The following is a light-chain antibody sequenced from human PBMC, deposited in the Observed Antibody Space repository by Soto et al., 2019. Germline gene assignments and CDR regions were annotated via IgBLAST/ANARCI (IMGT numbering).Light chain of an antibody. J-gene: IGKJ1*01. CDR1: QSVSSS. V-gene: IGKV3-15*01. CDR3: QQYNNGWP. Sequence: EIVMTQSPGTLSVSPGERAILSCRASQSVSSSLAWYQQKPGQAPRLLIYAASTRATGIPARFSGSGSGTEFTLPISSLQYEDFAVYYWQQYNNGWPFGQGTKVEIK. CDR2: AAS.